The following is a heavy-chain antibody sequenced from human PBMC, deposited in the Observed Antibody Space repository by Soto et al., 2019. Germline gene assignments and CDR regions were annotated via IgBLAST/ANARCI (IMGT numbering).Heavy chain of an antibody. J-gene: IGHJ6*02. CDR1: GGSISSYY. CDR3: ARDLNGMVRGVIKYYGMDV. D-gene: IGHD3-10*01. Sequence: SETLSLSCTVSGGSISSYYWSWIRQPPGKGLEWIGYIYYSGSTNYNPSLKSRVTISVDTSKNQFSLKLSSVTAADTAVYYCARDLNGMVRGVIKYYGMDVWGQGTTVTVS. V-gene: IGHV4-59*01. CDR2: IYYSGST.